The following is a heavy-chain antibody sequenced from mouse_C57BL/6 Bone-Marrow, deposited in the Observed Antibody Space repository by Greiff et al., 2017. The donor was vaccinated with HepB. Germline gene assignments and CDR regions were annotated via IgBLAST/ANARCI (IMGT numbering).Heavy chain of an antibody. Sequence: EVQLVESGGGLVKPGGSLKLSCAASGFTFSDYGMHWVRQAPEQGLEWVAYISSGSSTTYYAETVKGRFTISRDNAKNTLFLQMTSLRSEDTAMYYCARGLLYYYAMDYWGQGTSVTVSS. CDR1: GFTFSDYG. J-gene: IGHJ4*01. V-gene: IGHV5-17*01. CDR2: ISSGSSTT. CDR3: ARGLLYYYAMDY. D-gene: IGHD2-3*01.